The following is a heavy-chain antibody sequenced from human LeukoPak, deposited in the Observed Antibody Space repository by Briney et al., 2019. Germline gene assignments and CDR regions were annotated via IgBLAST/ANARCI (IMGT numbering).Heavy chain of an antibody. CDR2: IDTGGSTT. J-gene: IGHJ4*02. V-gene: IGHV3-74*01. D-gene: IGHD5-18*01. CDR1: GFTFSRFW. Sequence: GGSLRLSCAASGFTFSRFWMPWVRQPPGKGLVWVSRIDTGGSTTTYADAVKGRLTISRDNAKNTVYLQINSLRAEDTAVYYCATLNSFGIDYWGQGVLVTVSS. CDR3: ATLNSFGIDY.